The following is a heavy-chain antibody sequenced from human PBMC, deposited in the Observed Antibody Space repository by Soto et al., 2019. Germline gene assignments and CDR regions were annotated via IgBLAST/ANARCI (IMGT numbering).Heavy chain of an antibody. J-gene: IGHJ4*02. V-gene: IGHV4-59*01. D-gene: IGHD3-9*01. CDR2: IYYSGST. CDR3: ARSPVLRYFDWVPHFDY. Sequence: QVQLQESGPGLVKPSETLSLTCTVSGGSISSYYWSWIRQPPGKGLEWIGYIYYSGSTNYNPSLKSRVTISVDTSKNQFSLKLSSVTAADTAVYYCARSPVLRYFDWVPHFDYWGQGTLVTVSS. CDR1: GGSISSYY.